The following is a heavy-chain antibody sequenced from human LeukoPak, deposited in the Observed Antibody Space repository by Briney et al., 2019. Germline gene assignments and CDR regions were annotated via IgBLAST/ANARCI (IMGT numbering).Heavy chain of an antibody. V-gene: IGHV3-21*01. Sequence: GGSLRLSCAALRLSITGYYMSWVRQAPPTGLEGLSSVYTTEGHKFYADSVKGCFAISRNNGKNSLYLEMNSVTVDDTAVYYCTREMVGSCSGGCCYSWWFDLWGQGTLVTVSS. J-gene: IGHJ5*02. CDR3: TREMVGSCSGGCCYSWWFDL. CDR2: VYTTEGHK. D-gene: IGHD2-15*01. CDR1: RLSITGYY.